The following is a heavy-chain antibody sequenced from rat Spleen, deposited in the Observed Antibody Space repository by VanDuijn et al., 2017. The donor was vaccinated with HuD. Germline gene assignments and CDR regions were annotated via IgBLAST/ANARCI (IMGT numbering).Heavy chain of an antibody. D-gene: IGHD1-2*01. J-gene: IGHJ4*01. Sequence: EVQLVETGGGLVQPGRSLKLSCVASGFTFNKYWMYWVRQAPGKGLEWIATITHIGGSTFYPDSVRGRFTISRDNAQNTLYLQMDSLRSEDTATYYCATEVGLYRSMDAWGQGASVTVSS. CDR3: ATEVGLYRSMDA. CDR2: ITHIGGST. V-gene: IGHV5-31*01. CDR1: GFTFNKYW.